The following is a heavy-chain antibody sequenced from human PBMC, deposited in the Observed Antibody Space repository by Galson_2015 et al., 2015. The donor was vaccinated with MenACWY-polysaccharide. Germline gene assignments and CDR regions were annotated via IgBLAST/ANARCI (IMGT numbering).Heavy chain of an antibody. Sequence: SVKVSCKASGYTFTTYDINWAREAAGQGLEWMEWMNPNSGNSGYAQKFHGRVTLAKDTSINTAYLELSSLRSEDTAMYYCARTFGDFDYWGQGTLVPVSS. V-gene: IGHV1-8*01. J-gene: IGHJ4*02. CDR2: MNPNSGNS. CDR3: ARTFGDFDY. CDR1: GYTFTTYD. D-gene: IGHD3-10*01.